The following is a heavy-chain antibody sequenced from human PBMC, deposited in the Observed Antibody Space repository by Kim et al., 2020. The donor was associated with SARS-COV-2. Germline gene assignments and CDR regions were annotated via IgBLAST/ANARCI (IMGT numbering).Heavy chain of an antibody. Sequence: GGSLRLSCAASGFTFSSYSMNWVRQAPGKGLEWVSYISSSSSTIYYADSVKGRFTISRDNAKNSLYLQMNSLRDEDTAVYYCARDPGAAYSSGWYYYYYGMDVWGQGTTVTVSS. CDR3: ARDPGAAYSSGWYYYYYGMDV. J-gene: IGHJ6*02. D-gene: IGHD6-19*01. CDR2: ISSSSSTI. V-gene: IGHV3-48*02. CDR1: GFTFSSYS.